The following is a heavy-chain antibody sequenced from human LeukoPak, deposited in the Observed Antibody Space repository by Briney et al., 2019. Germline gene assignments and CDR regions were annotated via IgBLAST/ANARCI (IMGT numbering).Heavy chain of an antibody. Sequence: ASVKVSCKASGYIFSDYYMHWVRQAPGKGLRGLGWINPKSGAADYAQQFRGRVTMTRDTSVNTDYMEMKRVTSDDTAVYYCARGAEAETSPLDFWGQGTLVIVS. J-gene: IGHJ4*02. CDR2: INPKSGAA. D-gene: IGHD6-13*01. CDR3: ARGAEAETSPLDF. V-gene: IGHV1-2*02. CDR1: GYIFSDYY.